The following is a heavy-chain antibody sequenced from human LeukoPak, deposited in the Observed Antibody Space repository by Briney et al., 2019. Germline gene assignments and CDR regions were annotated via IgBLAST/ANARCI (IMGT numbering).Heavy chain of an antibody. CDR2: IRSDGSNK. J-gene: IGHJ4*02. D-gene: IGHD5-12*01. V-gene: IGHV3-30*02. CDR1: GFSFSSYG. CDR3: ARGPSGYHNT. Sequence: GRSLRLSCAGSGFSFSSYGMHWVRQAPGKWLEWMAFIRSDGSNKYYADSVKGRFTISRDNSKNTLYLQMNSLRAEDTAVYYCARGPSGYHNTGGQGTLVTVSS.